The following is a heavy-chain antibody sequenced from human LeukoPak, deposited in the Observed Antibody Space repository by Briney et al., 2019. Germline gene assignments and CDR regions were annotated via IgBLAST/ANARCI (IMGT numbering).Heavy chain of an antibody. CDR1: GYTFTNYF. V-gene: IGHV1-46*01. CDR2: INPSGGST. CDR3: ARDGDAYCSGDCYIDP. J-gene: IGHJ5*02. D-gene: IGHD2-21*02. Sequence: ASVKVSCKASGYTFTNYFVHWVRQAPGQGLEWMGIINPSGGSTRYTQKFQGRVTMTRDTSTSTVYTELSSLRSEDTAVYYCARDGDAYCSGDCYIDPWGQGTLVTIST.